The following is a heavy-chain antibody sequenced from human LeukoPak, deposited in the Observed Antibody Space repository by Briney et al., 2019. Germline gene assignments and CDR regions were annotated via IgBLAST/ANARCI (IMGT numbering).Heavy chain of an antibody. CDR2: IYYSGST. Sequence: PSETLSLTCTVSDASISSGSYYWSWIRQPPGKGLEWIGYIYYSGSTNYNPSLKSRVTISVDTSKNQFSLKLSSVTAADTAVYYCARVGGSYSYFDYWGQGTLVTVSS. CDR3: ARVGGSYSYFDY. V-gene: IGHV4-61*01. D-gene: IGHD1-26*01. CDR1: DASISSGSYY. J-gene: IGHJ4*02.